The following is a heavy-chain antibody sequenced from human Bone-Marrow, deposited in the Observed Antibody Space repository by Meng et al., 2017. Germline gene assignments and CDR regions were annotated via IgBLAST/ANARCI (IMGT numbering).Heavy chain of an antibody. J-gene: IGHJ3*02. Sequence: GGSLRLSCAASGFTFSSYGMHWVRQAPGKGLEWGSVIWYDGSNKYYADSVKGRFTISRDNSKNTLYLQMNSLRAEDTAVYYCARASCSGGSCYCRSAFDIWGQGTMVTVSS. CDR1: GFTFSSYG. CDR2: IWYDGSNK. CDR3: ARASCSGGSCYCRSAFDI. D-gene: IGHD2-15*01. V-gene: IGHV3-33*01.